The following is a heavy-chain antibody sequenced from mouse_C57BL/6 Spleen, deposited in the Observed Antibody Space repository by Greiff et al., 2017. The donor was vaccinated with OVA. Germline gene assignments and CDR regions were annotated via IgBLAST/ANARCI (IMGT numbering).Heavy chain of an antibody. V-gene: IGHV5-16*01. CDR1: GFTFSDYY. J-gene: IGHJ1*03. CDR3: AREGDYYYGSSYGWYFDV. D-gene: IGHD1-1*01. Sequence: EVKLMESEGGLVQPGSSMKLSCTASGFTFSDYYMAWVRQVPEKGLEWVANINYDGSSTYYLDSLKSRFIISRDNAKNILYLQMSSLKSEDTATYYCAREGDYYYGSSYGWYFDVWGTGTTVTVSS. CDR2: INYDGSST.